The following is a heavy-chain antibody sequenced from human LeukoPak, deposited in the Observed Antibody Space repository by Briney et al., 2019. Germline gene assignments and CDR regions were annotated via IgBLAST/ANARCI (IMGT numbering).Heavy chain of an antibody. J-gene: IGHJ4*02. D-gene: IGHD6-13*01. Sequence: GGSLRLSCAASGLTFSSYWMHWVRQAPGKGLLWVSRINSDGSSTSYADSVKGRFTISRDNAKNTLYLQMNSLRAEDTAVYYCARRIAAAAAPYYFDYWGQGTLVTVSS. CDR2: INSDGSST. CDR1: GLTFSSYW. CDR3: ARRIAAAAAPYYFDY. V-gene: IGHV3-74*01.